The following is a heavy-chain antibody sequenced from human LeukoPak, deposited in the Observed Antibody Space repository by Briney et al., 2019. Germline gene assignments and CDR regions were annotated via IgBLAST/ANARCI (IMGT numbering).Heavy chain of an antibody. CDR1: GYTFTSYG. Sequence: GASVKVSCKASGYTFTSYGISWVRQAPGQGLEWMGWISAYNGNTNYAQKLQGRVTMTTDTSTSTAYMELRSLRSDDTAVYYCATKGGLTYYYDLDYWGQGTLVTVSS. CDR2: ISAYNGNT. V-gene: IGHV1-18*01. D-gene: IGHD3-22*01. CDR3: ATKGGLTYYYDLDY. J-gene: IGHJ4*02.